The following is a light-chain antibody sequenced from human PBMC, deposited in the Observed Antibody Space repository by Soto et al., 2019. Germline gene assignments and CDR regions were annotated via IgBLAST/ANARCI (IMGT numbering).Light chain of an antibody. CDR1: VSNIRYNY. Sequence: QSVLTQPPSASGTPGQSLTISCSGGVSNIRYNYVFWHQQFPGTAPKVLIFKDHQRPSGVPDRFAGSRSGTSASLVISGLRSEDEAEYFCASWDDKMGGVLFGGGTKVTVL. V-gene: IGLV1-47*01. J-gene: IGLJ2*01. CDR3: ASWDDKMGGVL. CDR2: KDH.